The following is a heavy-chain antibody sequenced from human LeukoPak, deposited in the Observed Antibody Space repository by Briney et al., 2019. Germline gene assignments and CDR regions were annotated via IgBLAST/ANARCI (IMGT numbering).Heavy chain of an antibody. CDR2: ISSSGSTT. CDR1: GFTFSSSE. D-gene: IGHD6-13*01. Sequence: GGSLRLSCAASGFTFSSSEMNWVRQAPGKGLEWVSYISSSGSTTYYADSVKGRFIISRDNSKNTLYLQMNSLRAEDTAVYYCARDQGSAIAATVNDAFDLWGQGTMVTVSS. CDR3: ARDQGSAIAATVNDAFDL. V-gene: IGHV3-48*03. J-gene: IGHJ3*01.